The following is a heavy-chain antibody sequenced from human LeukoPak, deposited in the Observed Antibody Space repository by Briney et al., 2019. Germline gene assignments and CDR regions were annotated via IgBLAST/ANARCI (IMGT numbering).Heavy chain of an antibody. J-gene: IGHJ5*02. CDR2: ICAYNGNT. CDR1: GYTFTSYD. D-gene: IGHD3-10*01. CDR3: ARGLYYYGSGGHNWFDP. V-gene: IGHV1-18*01. Sequence: ASVKVSCKASGYTFTSYDISWVRQAPGQGLEWRGGICAYNGNTNYAQKLQGRVTMTTDTSTSTAYMELTSLRSDDTAVYYCARGLYYYGSGGHNWFDPWGQGTLVTVSS.